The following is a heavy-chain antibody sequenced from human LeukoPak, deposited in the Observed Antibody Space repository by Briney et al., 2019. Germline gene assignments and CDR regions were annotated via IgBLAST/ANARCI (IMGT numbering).Heavy chain of an antibody. CDR1: GGTFSSYA. D-gene: IGHD3-10*01. V-gene: IGHV1-69*13. CDR3: ARDQYGSGSYYKPFDY. CDR2: IIPIFGTA. J-gene: IGHJ4*02. Sequence: SVKVSCKASGGTFSSYAISWVRQAPGQGLEWMGGIIPIFGTANYAQKFQGRVTITADESTSTAYMELSSLRSEDTAVYYCARDQYGSGSYYKPFDYWGQGTLATVSS.